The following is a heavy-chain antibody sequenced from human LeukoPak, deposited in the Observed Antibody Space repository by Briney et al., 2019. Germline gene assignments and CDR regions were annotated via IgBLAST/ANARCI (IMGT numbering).Heavy chain of an antibody. V-gene: IGHV3-23*01. D-gene: IGHD3-3*01. Sequence: GGSLSLSCGASGFTCTSYGMDGERQAQGKGLEWVSGISGSGGSTYYADSVRGRFTISRDNSKNTLYLQMTSRRAEDTAVYYCAKDRDITMFGVVSLFDYWGQGTLVTVSS. CDR3: AKDRDITMFGVVSLFDY. CDR2: ISGSGGST. CDR1: GFTCTSYG. J-gene: IGHJ4*02.